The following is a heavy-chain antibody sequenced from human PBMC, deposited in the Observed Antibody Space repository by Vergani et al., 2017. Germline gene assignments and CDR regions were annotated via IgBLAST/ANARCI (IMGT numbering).Heavy chain of an antibody. J-gene: IGHJ4*02. CDR2: IHSDGSTT. Sequence: EVQLVESGGGLVQPGGSLRLSCAASGFTFSSYWMHWVCQAPGKGLVWVSRIHSDGSTTNYADSVMGRFTISRDNAKNTLYLQMNSLRAEDTAMYYCARQIDSSGTLWGQGTLVTVSS. CDR3: ARQIDSSGTL. CDR1: GFTFSSYW. D-gene: IGHD3-22*01. V-gene: IGHV3-74*01.